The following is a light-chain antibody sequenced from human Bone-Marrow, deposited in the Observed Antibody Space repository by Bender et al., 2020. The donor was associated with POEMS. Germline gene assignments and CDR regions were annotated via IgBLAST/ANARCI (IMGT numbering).Light chain of an antibody. Sequence: QSALTQPASVSGSPGQSITISCTGASSDVGAYNLVSWYQQHPGKAPKLLIYEVRKRPSGVSNRFSGSKSDNTASLTISGLQAEDEADYYCNAYTRSSTLVFGGGTKLTV. V-gene: IGLV2-14*02. CDR3: NAYTRSSTLV. J-gene: IGLJ3*02. CDR1: SSDVGAYNL. CDR2: EVR.